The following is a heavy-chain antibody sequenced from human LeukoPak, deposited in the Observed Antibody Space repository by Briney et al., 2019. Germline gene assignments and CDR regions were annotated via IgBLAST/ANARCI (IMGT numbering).Heavy chain of an antibody. V-gene: IGHV4-59*08. CDR2: IYYSGST. Sequence: PSETLSLTCTVSGGSISSYYWSWIRQPPGKGLEWIGYIYYSGSTNYNPSLKSRVTISVDTSKNQFSLKLSSVTAADTAVYYCARGGMPTDYWGQGTLVTVSS. CDR1: GGSISSYY. J-gene: IGHJ4*02. CDR3: ARGGMPTDY. D-gene: IGHD3-16*01.